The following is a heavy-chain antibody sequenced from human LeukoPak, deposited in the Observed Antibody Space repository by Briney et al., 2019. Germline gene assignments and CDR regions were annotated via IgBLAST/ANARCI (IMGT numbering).Heavy chain of an antibody. Sequence: GGSLRLSCAASGFIFSNYALSWVRQAPGKGLEWVSGIGGGGDTTYYADSVKGRFTISRDNAKNTLYLQMNSLRAEDTAVYYCARIAVASWVGMDVWGQGTTVTVSS. CDR2: IGGGGDTT. V-gene: IGHV3-23*01. J-gene: IGHJ6*02. D-gene: IGHD6-19*01. CDR3: ARIAVASWVGMDV. CDR1: GFIFSNYA.